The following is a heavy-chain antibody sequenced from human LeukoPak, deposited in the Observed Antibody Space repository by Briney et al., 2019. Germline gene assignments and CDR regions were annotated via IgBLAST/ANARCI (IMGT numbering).Heavy chain of an antibody. CDR3: ARDHLYYDISGPRFDY. D-gene: IGHD3-9*01. CDR1: GFTFDDYG. V-gene: IGHV3-20*04. CDR2: INWNGGST. J-gene: IGHJ4*02. Sequence: PGGSLRLSCAASGFTFDDYGMSWVRQAPGKGLGWVSGINWNGGSTGYADSVKGRFTISRDNAKNSLYLQMNSLRAEDTAVYYCARDHLYYDISGPRFDYWGQGTRVTVSS.